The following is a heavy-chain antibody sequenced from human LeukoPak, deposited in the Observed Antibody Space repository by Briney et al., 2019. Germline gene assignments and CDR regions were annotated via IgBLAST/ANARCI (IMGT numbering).Heavy chain of an antibody. CDR2: VYTGGNT. CDR1: GFAFSSYT. V-gene: IGHV3-66*01. J-gene: IGHJ4*02. Sequence: GGSLRLSCATSGFAFSSYTMNWVRQAPGKGLEWVSLVYTGGNTYYADSVKGRFTLSRDNSKNTVYLQMSSLRAEDMAVYYCARISDLLFYFDSWGQGTLVTVSS. CDR3: ARISDLLFYFDS.